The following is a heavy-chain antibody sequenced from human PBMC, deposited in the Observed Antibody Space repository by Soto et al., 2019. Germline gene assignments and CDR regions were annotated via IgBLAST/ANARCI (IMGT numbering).Heavy chain of an antibody. CDR3: ARQTYSSSSGYYGMDV. V-gene: IGHV5-51*01. CDR1: RYSFTIYS. J-gene: IGHJ6*02. Sequence: GESLKISSEASRYSFTIYSVGSVPGMPGKGLEWMGIIYPGDSGTRYSPSFQGQVTISADKSISTAYLQWSSLKASDTAMYYCARQTYSSSSGYYGMDVWGQGTTVTVSS. D-gene: IGHD6-6*01. CDR2: IYPGDSGT.